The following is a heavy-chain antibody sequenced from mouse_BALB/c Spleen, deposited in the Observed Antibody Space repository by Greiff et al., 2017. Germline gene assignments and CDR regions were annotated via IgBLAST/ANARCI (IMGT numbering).Heavy chain of an antibody. J-gene: IGHJ4*01. CDR1: GDSITSGY. D-gene: IGHD2-1*01. V-gene: IGHV3-8*02. CDR3: ERHYYGNYGYYAMDY. Sequence: VQLKESGPSLVKPSQTLSLTCSVTGDSITSGYWNWIRKFPGNKLEYMGYISYSGSTYYNPSLKSRISITRDTSKNQYYLQLNSVTTEDTATYYCERHYYGNYGYYAMDYWGQGTSVTVSS. CDR2: ISYSGST.